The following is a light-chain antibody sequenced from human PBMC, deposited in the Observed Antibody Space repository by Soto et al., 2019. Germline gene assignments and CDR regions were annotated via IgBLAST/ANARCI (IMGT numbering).Light chain of an antibody. J-gene: IGLJ1*01. CDR1: SSDVGGYNY. CDR2: EVS. CDR3: SSYTSSSTLYV. Sequence: QPVLTQPASVSGSPGQSITISCTGTSSDVGGYNYVSWYQQHPGKAPKLMIYEVSNRPSGASNRFSGSKSGNTASLTISGLQAEDEADYYCSSYTSSSTLYVFGTGTKLTVL. V-gene: IGLV2-14*01.